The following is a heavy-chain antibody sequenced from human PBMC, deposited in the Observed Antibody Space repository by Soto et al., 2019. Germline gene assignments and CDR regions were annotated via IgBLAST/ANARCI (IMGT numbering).Heavy chain of an antibody. V-gene: IGHV1-18*01. Sequence: VSVKVSCKASGYTFTSYGISWVRQAPGQGLEWMGWISAYNGNTNYAQKLQGRVTMTTDTSTSTAYMELRSLRSDDTAVYYCARDGDVGSGWYYFDYWGQGTLVTVSS. J-gene: IGHJ4*02. CDR1: GYTFTSYG. CDR3: ARDGDVGSGWYYFDY. CDR2: ISAYNGNT. D-gene: IGHD6-19*01.